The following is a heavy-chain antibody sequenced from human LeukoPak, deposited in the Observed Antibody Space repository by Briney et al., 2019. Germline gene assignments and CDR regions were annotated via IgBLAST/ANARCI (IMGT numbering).Heavy chain of an antibody. CDR1: GYTFTSYG. J-gene: IGHJ4*02. CDR3: AGGELIAARPPYYFDY. Sequence: SVKVSCKASGYTFTSYGISWVRQAPGQGLEWMGIINPSGGSTSYARKFQGRVTMTRDTSTSAVYMELSSLRSEDTAVYYCAGGELIAARPPYYFDYWGQGTLVTVSS. V-gene: IGHV1-46*01. CDR2: INPSGGST. D-gene: IGHD6-6*01.